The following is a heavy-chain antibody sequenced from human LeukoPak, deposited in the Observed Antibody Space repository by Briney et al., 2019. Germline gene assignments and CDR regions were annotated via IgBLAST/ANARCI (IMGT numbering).Heavy chain of an antibody. CDR1: GFTFSSYS. CDR3: ARDPGGYSSDWTRLDY. J-gene: IGHJ4*02. V-gene: IGHV3-21*01. CDR2: ISSSSSYI. Sequence: GGSLRLSCAASGFTFSSYSMNWVRQAPGKGLEWVSSISSSSSYIYYADSVKGRFTISRDNAKNSLYLQMSSLRAEDTAVYYCARDPGGYSSDWTRLDYWGQGTLVTVSS. D-gene: IGHD6-19*01.